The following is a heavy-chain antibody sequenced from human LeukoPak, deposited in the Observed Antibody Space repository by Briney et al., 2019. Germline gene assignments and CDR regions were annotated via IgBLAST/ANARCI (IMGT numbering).Heavy chain of an antibody. Sequence: GGSLRLSCAASGFTFDDYAMHWVRHAPGKGLEWVSGISWNSGTIGYADSVKGRFTISRDNGKKSLFLQMNSLRAEDTAVYYCTRDPRRLDYWGQGTLVTVSS. V-gene: IGHV3-9*01. J-gene: IGHJ4*02. CDR2: ISWNSGTI. CDR1: GFTFDDYA. CDR3: TRDPRRLDY.